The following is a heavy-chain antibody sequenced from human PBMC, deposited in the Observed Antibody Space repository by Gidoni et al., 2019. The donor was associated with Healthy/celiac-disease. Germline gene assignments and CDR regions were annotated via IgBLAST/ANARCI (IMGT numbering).Heavy chain of an antibody. D-gene: IGHD2-15*01. V-gene: IGHV3-20*01. CDR3: ARRYCSGGSCSLDWFDP. J-gene: IGHJ5*02. Sequence: EVQLVESGGGVVRPGGSLRLSCAASGFPFDVYGMSWVRPAPGKGLEWVSGINWNGGSTGYADSVKGRCTISRDNAKNSLYLQMNSLRAEDTALYHCARRYCSGGSCSLDWFDPWGQGTLVTVSS. CDR1: GFPFDVYG. CDR2: INWNGGST.